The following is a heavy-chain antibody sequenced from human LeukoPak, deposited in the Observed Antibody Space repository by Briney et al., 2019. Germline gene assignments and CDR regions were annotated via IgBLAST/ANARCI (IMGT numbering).Heavy chain of an antibody. Sequence: PSETLSLTCTVSGGSISSSSYYWGWIRQPPGKGLEWIGSIYYSGSTYYNPSLKSRVTISVDTSKNQFSLKLSSVTAADTAVYYCARAHLGGESEFDYWGQGTLVTVSS. J-gene: IGHJ4*02. D-gene: IGHD3-10*01. V-gene: IGHV4-39*07. CDR2: IYYSGST. CDR3: ARAHLGGESEFDY. CDR1: GGSISSSSYY.